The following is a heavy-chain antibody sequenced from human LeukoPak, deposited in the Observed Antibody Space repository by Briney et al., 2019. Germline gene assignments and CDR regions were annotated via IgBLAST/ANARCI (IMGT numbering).Heavy chain of an antibody. J-gene: IGHJ6*03. Sequence: SETLSLTCAVYGGSFSGYYWSWIRQPPGKGLEWIGEINHSGSTNYNPSLKSRVTISVDTSKNLFSLKLSSVTAADTAVYYCARDRGSGTYSYYYYYHMDVWGKGTTVTISS. CDR2: INHSGST. V-gene: IGHV4-34*01. D-gene: IGHD1-26*01. CDR1: GGSFSGYY. CDR3: ARDRGSGTYSYYYYYHMDV.